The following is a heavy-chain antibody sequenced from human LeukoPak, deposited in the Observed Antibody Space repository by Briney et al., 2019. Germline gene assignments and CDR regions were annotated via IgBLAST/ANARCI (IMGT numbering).Heavy chain of an antibody. Sequence: GGSLRLSCVASGFSFSSSAMSWVRQAPGRGLQWVSSISGTGSATHYADSVRGRFIISRDNSRNTLYLQMHSLRVADTAIYYCAKDQGPDYAPVGSATQFYWGQGALVTVSS. CDR3: AKDQGPDYAPVGSATQFY. CDR1: GFSFSSSA. CDR2: ISGTGSAT. D-gene: IGHD4-17*01. V-gene: IGHV3-23*01. J-gene: IGHJ4*02.